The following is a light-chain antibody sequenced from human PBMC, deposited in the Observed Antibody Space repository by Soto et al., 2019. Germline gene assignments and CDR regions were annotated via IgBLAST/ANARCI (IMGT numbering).Light chain of an antibody. CDR2: EVS. Sequence: QSVLTQPASVSGSPGQSITVSCTGTSSDVGGYNSVSWYQQHPGKPPKLIIYEVSNRPSGVSDRFSGSKSGNTASLTISGLQAEDEADYYCSLYIGATTYVFGTGTKVTV. CDR3: SLYIGATTYV. J-gene: IGLJ1*01. V-gene: IGLV2-14*03. CDR1: SSDVGGYNS.